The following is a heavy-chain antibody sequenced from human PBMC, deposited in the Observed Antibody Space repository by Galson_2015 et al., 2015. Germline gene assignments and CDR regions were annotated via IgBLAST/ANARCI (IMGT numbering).Heavy chain of an antibody. CDR2: IHSGGAT. V-gene: IGHV3-53*01. J-gene: IGHJ6*02. CDR3: ARTTAMAPGYFGMDV. Sequence: SLRLSCAASGFTVSTNYMSWVRQPPRKGLRWVSVIHSGGATYYADFVKGRFTISRDNSKNTVYLQMNSLRAEDTAVYYCARTTAMAPGYFGMDVWGQGTTVTVSS. CDR1: GFTVSTNY. D-gene: IGHD6-19*01.